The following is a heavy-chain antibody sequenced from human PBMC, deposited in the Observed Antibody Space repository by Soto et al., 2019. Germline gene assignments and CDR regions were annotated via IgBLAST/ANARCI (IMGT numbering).Heavy chain of an antibody. Sequence: EVQLVESGGGLVQPGGSLRLSCAASGFTFSSYSMNWVRQAPGKGLEWVSYISRSSSTIYYADSVKGRFTISRDNAKNSLCLQMNSRRDEDTAVYYCSFSMDVWGQGTTVTVSS. V-gene: IGHV3-48*02. CDR2: ISRSSSTI. CDR1: GFTFSSYS. CDR3: SFSMDV. J-gene: IGHJ6*02.